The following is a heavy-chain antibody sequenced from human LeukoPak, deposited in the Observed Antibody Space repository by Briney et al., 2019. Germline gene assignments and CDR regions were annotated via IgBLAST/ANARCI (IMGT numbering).Heavy chain of an antibody. Sequence: PGGSLRLSCAASGFTFSSYSMNWVRQAPGKGLEWVSSISSSSSYIYYADSEKGRFTISRDNAKSSLFLEMNSLGAEDTAVYFCARDPLRQSVFIAKTPPYFDYWGQGTLVTVSS. CDR2: ISSSSSYI. V-gene: IGHV3-21*01. CDR1: GFTFSSYS. CDR3: ARDPLRQSVFIAKTPPYFDY. J-gene: IGHJ4*02. D-gene: IGHD2-21*01.